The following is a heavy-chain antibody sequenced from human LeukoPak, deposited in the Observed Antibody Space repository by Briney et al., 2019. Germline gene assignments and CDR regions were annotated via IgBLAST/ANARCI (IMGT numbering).Heavy chain of an antibody. D-gene: IGHD6-13*01. Sequence: GGSLRLSCAASGFTFSDYYMSWVRQAPGKGLEWVSSISSSSSYIYYADSVKGRFTISRDNAKNSLYLQMNSLRAEDTAVYYCARDYGGHSSWSRFDYWGQGTLVTVSS. CDR3: ARDYGGHSSWSRFDY. CDR1: GFTFSDYY. V-gene: IGHV3-21*01. CDR2: ISSSSSYI. J-gene: IGHJ4*02.